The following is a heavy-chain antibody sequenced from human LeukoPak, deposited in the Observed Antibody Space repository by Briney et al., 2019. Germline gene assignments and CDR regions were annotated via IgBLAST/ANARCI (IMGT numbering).Heavy chain of an antibody. Sequence: SETLSLTCTVSGGSISGSSYFWGWIRQPPGKGLEWIGSIYYSGSTYYNPSLKSRVTISVDTSKNQFSLKLSSVTAADTAVYYCARSPPMVRGVIDYWGQGTLVTVSS. CDR3: ARSPPMVRGVIDY. J-gene: IGHJ4*02. V-gene: IGHV4-39*01. CDR1: GGSISGSSYF. CDR2: IYYSGST. D-gene: IGHD3-10*01.